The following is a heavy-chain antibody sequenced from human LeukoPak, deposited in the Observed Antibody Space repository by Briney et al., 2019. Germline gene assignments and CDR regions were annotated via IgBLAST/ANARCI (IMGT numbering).Heavy chain of an antibody. J-gene: IGHJ4*02. Sequence: PSETLSLTCAVYGGSFSGYYWSWIRQPPGKGLEWIGEINHSGSTNYNPSLKSRVTISVDTSKNQFSLKLSSVTAADTAVYYCARGPASGDYWGQGTLVTVSS. CDR2: INHSGST. CDR1: GGSFSGYY. V-gene: IGHV4-34*01. CDR3: ARGPASGDY.